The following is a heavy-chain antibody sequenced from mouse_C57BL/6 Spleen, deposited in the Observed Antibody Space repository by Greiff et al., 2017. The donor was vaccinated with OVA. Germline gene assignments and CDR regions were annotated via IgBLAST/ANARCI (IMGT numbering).Heavy chain of an antibody. J-gene: IGHJ1*03. D-gene: IGHD2-4*01. CDR3: ARSHYDYDEYFDV. Sequence: EVKLQESGPELVKPGASVKIPCKASGYTFTDYNMDWVKQSHGKSLEWIGDINPNNGGTIYNQKFKGKATLTVDKSSSTAYMELRSLTSEDTAVYYCARSHYDYDEYFDVWGTGTTVTVSS. CDR2: INPNNGGT. V-gene: IGHV1-18*01. CDR1: GYTFTDYN.